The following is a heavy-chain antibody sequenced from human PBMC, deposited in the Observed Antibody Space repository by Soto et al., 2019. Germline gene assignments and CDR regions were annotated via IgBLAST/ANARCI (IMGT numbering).Heavy chain of an antibody. CDR3: ARNRLLWFEDFDP. Sequence: QVQLVQSGAEVKKPGASVKVSCKASGYSFQTYRIHWVHQAPGQRLEWMGSINAGSGNAKYSPKFQDRVTITRDTSAITAYMELSSLRSEDTAVYFCARNRLLWFEDFDPWGQGTLVTVSS. CDR1: GYSFQTYR. J-gene: IGHJ5*02. D-gene: IGHD3-10*01. V-gene: IGHV1-3*01. CDR2: INAGSGNA.